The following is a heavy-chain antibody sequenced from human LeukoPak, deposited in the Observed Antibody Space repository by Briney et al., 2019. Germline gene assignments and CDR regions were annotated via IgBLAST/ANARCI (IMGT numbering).Heavy chain of an antibody. J-gene: IGHJ5*02. CDR2: INWNGGST. CDR1: GFTFSSYS. CDR3: ARDQGYYGSGSPHFDP. V-gene: IGHV3-20*01. D-gene: IGHD3-10*01. Sequence: GGSLRLSCAASGFTFSSYSINWVRQAPGKGLEWVSGINWNGGSTGYADSVKGRFTISRDNAKNSLYLQMNSLRAEDTALYHCARDQGYYGSGSPHFDPWGQGTLVTVSS.